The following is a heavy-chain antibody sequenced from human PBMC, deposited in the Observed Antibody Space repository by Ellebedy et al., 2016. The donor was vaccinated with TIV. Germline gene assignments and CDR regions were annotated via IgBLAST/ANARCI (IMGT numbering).Heavy chain of an antibody. D-gene: IGHD1-26*01. Sequence: GESLKISCAASGFTFSSYSMNWVRQAPGKGLEWVSYISSSSSTIYYADSVKGRFTISRDNAKNSLYLQMNSLRAEDTAVYYCEKVAEGIVPDYWGQGTLVTVSS. CDR1: GFTFSSYS. J-gene: IGHJ4*02. CDR2: ISSSSSTI. CDR3: EKVAEGIVPDY. V-gene: IGHV3-48*04.